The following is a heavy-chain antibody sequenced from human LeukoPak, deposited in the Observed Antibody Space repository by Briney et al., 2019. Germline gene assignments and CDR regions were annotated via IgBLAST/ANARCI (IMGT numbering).Heavy chain of an antibody. V-gene: IGHV3-53*01. CDR3: ARGRGYCTSTTCLLPFDY. CDR1: GFTVSTYY. Sequence: AGGSLRLSCAASGFTVSTYYMTWVRQAPGKGLECVSVIYSGGSTYYADPVKGRFTVFRDNSKNTLYLQMNSLRAEDTAMYYCARGRGYCTSTTCLLPFDYWGQGTLVTVSS. D-gene: IGHD2-2*01. CDR2: IYSGGST. J-gene: IGHJ4*02.